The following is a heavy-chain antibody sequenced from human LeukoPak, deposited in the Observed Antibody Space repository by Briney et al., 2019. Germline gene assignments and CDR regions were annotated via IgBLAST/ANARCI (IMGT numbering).Heavy chain of an antibody. V-gene: IGHV4-59*01. D-gene: IGHD6-19*01. J-gene: IGHJ3*02. Sequence: KPSETLSLTCTVSGGSISSYYWSWIRQPPGKGLEWIGYIYYSGSTNYNPSLKSRVTISVDTSKNQFSLKLSSVTAADTAVYYCARGAWGAVAGTWAFEIWGQGTMVTVSS. CDR1: GGSISSYY. CDR2: IYYSGST. CDR3: ARGAWGAVAGTWAFEI.